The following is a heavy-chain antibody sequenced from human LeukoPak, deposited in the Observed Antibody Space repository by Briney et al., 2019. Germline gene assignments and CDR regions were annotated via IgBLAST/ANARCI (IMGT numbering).Heavy chain of an antibody. Sequence: SETLSLTCAVYGGSFSGYYWSWIRQPPGKGLEWIGEINHSGSTNYNPSLKSRVTISVDTSKNQFSLKLSSVTAADPAVYYCATGRIAAAATVYYFDYWGQGTLVTVSS. CDR2: INHSGST. CDR1: GGSFSGYY. V-gene: IGHV4-34*01. D-gene: IGHD6-13*01. CDR3: ATGRIAAAATVYYFDY. J-gene: IGHJ4*02.